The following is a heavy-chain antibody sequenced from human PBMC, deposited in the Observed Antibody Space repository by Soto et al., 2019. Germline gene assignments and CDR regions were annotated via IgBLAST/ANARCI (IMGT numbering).Heavy chain of an antibody. V-gene: IGHV4-59*08. CDR1: GGSISSYY. CDR3: ARLTTGWGYDFDY. Sequence: PSETLSLTCSVSGGSISSYYWSWIRQPPGKGLEWIGYIYYSGSTNYSPSLKSRVTISVDTSKNQFSLKLSSVTAADTAVYYCARLTTGWGYDFDYWGQGTLVTVSS. D-gene: IGHD5-12*01. J-gene: IGHJ4*02. CDR2: IYYSGST.